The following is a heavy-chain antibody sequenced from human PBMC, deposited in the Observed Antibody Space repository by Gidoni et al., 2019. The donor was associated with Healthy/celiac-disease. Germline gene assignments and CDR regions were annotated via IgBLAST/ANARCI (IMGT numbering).Heavy chain of an antibody. CDR2: INHSGST. CDR3: ARGLGPYGSGSYGLGSIFDY. Sequence: QVQLQQWGAGLLKPSETLSLTCAAYGGSFSGYYWSWIRQPPGKGLEWIGEINHSGSTNYNPSLKSRVTISVDTSKNQFSLKLSSVTAADTAVYYCARGLGPYGSGSYGLGSIFDYWGQGTLVTVSS. J-gene: IGHJ4*02. D-gene: IGHD3-10*01. V-gene: IGHV4-34*01. CDR1: GGSFSGYY.